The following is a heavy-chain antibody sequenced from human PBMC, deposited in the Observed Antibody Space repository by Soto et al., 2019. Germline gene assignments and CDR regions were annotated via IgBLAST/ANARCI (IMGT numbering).Heavy chain of an antibody. J-gene: IGHJ6*02. CDR2: IACDGNNK. CDR3: AKGGSGNYLTYYYYYGMDV. CDR1: GFSLSNNG. V-gene: IGHV3-30*18. D-gene: IGHD3-22*01. Sequence: QVQLVESGGGVVQPGRSLRLSCAASGFSLSNNGMHWVRQAPGKGLEWVAVIACDGNNKYYADTVKGRFTISRDNSNNPVYLEINNLRAKDTAMYYCAKGGSGNYLTYYYYYGMDVWGQGTTVTVSS.